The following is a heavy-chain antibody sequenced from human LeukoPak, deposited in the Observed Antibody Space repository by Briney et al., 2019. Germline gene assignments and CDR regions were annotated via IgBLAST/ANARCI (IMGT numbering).Heavy chain of an antibody. J-gene: IGHJ4*02. D-gene: IGHD3-22*01. Sequence: GGSLRLSCAASGFTVSSNHMTWVRQAPGKGLEWVSVIYSGGSTNHADSVKGRFTISRDNSKNTLYLQMNSLRGEDTAVYYCAKELDSSGYFDYWGQGTLVTVSS. CDR1: GFTVSSNH. CDR3: AKELDSSGYFDY. CDR2: IYSGGST. V-gene: IGHV3-53*01.